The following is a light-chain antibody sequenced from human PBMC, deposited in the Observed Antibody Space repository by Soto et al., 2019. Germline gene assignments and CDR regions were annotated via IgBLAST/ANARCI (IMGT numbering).Light chain of an antibody. CDR2: GAS. V-gene: IGKV3-20*01. CDR3: QRYGGSPLIT. CDR1: QRLNSDS. Sequence: IVLTQSPGTLSLSPGERATLSCRASQRLNSDSVFWYQQKPGQVPRLVIHGASTRATGIPDRFSGSGSGTDFTLTISRLEPEDFAVYYCQRYGGSPLITFGQGTRLEIK. J-gene: IGKJ5*01.